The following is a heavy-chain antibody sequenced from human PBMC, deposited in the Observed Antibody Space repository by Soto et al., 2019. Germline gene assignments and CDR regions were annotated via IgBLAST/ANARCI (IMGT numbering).Heavy chain of an antibody. J-gene: IGHJ4*02. V-gene: IGHV4-31*03. CDR1: GGSMSNGYYY. D-gene: IGHD1-20*01. Sequence: QVQLQESGPGLVKPSQTLSLTFTVSGGSMSNGYYYWSWVRQNPGKGLEWIGHIYHSGRTYYNPSLKSRVGILVDTSKHQFSLNLNSVTAADTAVYYCARWVEVSLDYFDSWGQGTPVTVSS. CDR2: IYHSGRT. CDR3: ARWVEVSLDYFDS.